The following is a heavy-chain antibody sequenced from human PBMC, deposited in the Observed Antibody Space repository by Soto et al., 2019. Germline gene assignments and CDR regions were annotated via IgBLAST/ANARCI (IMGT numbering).Heavy chain of an antibody. J-gene: IGHJ4*02. Sequence: PVGSLRLSCAASGFTFSDYYMSWIRQAPGKGLEWVSYISSSGSTIYYADSVKGRFTISRDNAKNSLYLQMNSLRAEDTAVYYCARVAPAAAGTQDLFWDYWGQGTLVTVSS. CDR2: ISSSGSTI. CDR1: GFTFSDYY. V-gene: IGHV3-11*01. CDR3: ARVAPAAAGTQDLFWDY. D-gene: IGHD6-13*01.